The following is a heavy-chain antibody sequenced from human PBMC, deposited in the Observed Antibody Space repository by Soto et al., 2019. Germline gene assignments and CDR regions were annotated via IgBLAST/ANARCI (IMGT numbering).Heavy chain of an antibody. CDR1: GGSISSYY. V-gene: IGHV4-59*01. D-gene: IGHD3-16*02. CDR2: IYYSGST. Sequence: SETLSLTCTVSGGSISSYYWSWIRQPPGKGLEWIGYIYYSGSTNYNPSLKSRVTISVDTSKNQFSLKLSSVTAADTAVYYCARGYTVPGYNWFDPWGQGTLVTVSS. J-gene: IGHJ5*02. CDR3: ARGYTVPGYNWFDP.